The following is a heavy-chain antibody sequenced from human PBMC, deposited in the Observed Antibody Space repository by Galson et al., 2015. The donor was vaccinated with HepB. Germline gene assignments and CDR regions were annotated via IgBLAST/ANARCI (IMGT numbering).Heavy chain of an antibody. CDR3: ARTGLYYYDSSGYYYFDY. Sequence: SVKVSCKASGYTFTGYYMHWVRQAPGQGLEWMGWINPNSGGTNYAQKFQGWVTMTRDTSISTAYMELSRLRSDDTAVYYCARTGLYYYDSSGYYYFDYWGQGTLVTVSS. CDR1: GYTFTGYY. D-gene: IGHD3-22*01. CDR2: INPNSGGT. J-gene: IGHJ4*02. V-gene: IGHV1-2*04.